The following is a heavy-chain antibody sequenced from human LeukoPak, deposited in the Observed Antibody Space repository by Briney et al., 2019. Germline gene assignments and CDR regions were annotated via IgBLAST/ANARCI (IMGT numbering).Heavy chain of an antibody. CDR1: GFTFSSYA. D-gene: IGHD3-3*01. Sequence: GGSLRLSCAASGFTFSSYAMSWVRQAPGKGLEWVSAISGSGGSTYYADSVKGRFTISRDNSKNTLYLQMNSLRAEDTAVYYCAKPYYDFWSGYYDSGHFDYWGQGPLVTVSS. CDR2: ISGSGGST. CDR3: AKPYYDFWSGYYDSGHFDY. V-gene: IGHV3-23*01. J-gene: IGHJ4*02.